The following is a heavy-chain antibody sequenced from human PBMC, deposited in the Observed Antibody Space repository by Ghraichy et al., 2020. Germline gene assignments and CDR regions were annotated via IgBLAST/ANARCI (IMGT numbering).Heavy chain of an antibody. CDR1: GGSINSKRYF. J-gene: IGHJ6*02. CDR3: ARRWKGEAGGRDYFGMDV. CDR2: VYYSGSA. Sequence: SETLSLTCTVSGGSINSKRYFWGWLRPRPGKGLEWIVSVYYSGSAYYHPSLKSRVTISVDTTKNQFSLKVKSATAADTAIYYCARRWKGEAGGRDYFGMDVWGQGITVTVS. D-gene: IGHD1-1*01. V-gene: IGHV4-39*01.